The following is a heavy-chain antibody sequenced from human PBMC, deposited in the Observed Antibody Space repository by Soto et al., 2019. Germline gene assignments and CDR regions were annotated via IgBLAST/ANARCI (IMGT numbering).Heavy chain of an antibody. Sequence: QVQLVESGGGVVQPGRSLRLSCAASGFTFSSYGMHWVRQAPGKGLEWVAVISYDGSNKYYADSVKGRFTISRDNSKNTLCLQMNSLRAEDTAVYYCAKDGHPCVRSGCSCEEYWGQGTLVTVSS. CDR3: AKDGHPCVRSGCSCEEY. CDR2: ISYDGSNK. CDR1: GFTFSSYG. D-gene: IGHD2-15*01. V-gene: IGHV3-30*18. J-gene: IGHJ4*02.